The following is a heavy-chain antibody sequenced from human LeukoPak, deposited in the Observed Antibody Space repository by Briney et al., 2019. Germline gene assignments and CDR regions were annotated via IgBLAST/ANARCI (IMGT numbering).Heavy chain of an antibody. J-gene: IGHJ6*03. D-gene: IGHD6-13*01. CDR1: GYTFTSYG. CDR3: AREVAAAGTNYYYYMDV. Sequence: ASVKVSCKASGYTFTSYGISWVRQAPGQGLEWMGWISAYNGNTNYAQKLQGRVTMTTDTSTSTAYMELRSLRSDDTAVYYCAREVAAAGTNYYYYMDVWDKGTTVTVSS. V-gene: IGHV1-18*01. CDR2: ISAYNGNT.